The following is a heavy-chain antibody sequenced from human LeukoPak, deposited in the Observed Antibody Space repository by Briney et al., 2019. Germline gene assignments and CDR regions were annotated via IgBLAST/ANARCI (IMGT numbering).Heavy chain of an antibody. J-gene: IGHJ5*02. CDR3: AREDTAMVSAPYQNWFDP. CDR2: INPNSGGT. CDR1: GYTFTGYY. Sequence: EASVKVSCKASGYTFTGYYMHWVRQAPGQGLEWMGWINPNSGGTNYAQKFQGRVTMTRDTSISTAYMELSRLRSDDTAVYYCAREDTAMVSAPYQNWFDPWGQGTLVTVSS. D-gene: IGHD5-18*01. V-gene: IGHV1-2*02.